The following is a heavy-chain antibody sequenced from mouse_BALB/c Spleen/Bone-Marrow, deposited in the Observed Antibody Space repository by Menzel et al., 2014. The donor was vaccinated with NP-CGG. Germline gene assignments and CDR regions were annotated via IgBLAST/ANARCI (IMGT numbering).Heavy chain of an antibody. Sequence: EVQLVESGGGLVQPGGSRKLSCAASGFTFGDYGMAWVRQAPGKGPEWVAFISNLAYSIYYADTVTGRFTISRENAKNTLYLEMSSLRSEDTAMYYCARDRGRYRYFDVWGAGTTVTVSS. CDR3: ARDRGRYRYFDV. CDR1: GFTFGDYG. V-gene: IGHV5-15*02. CDR2: ISNLAYSI. J-gene: IGHJ1*01. D-gene: IGHD3-1*01.